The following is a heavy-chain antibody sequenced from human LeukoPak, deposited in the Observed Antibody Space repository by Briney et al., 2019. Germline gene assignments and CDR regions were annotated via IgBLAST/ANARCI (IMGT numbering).Heavy chain of an antibody. Sequence: GGSLRLSCAASGFTFSSYSKNWVRQAPGKGLEWVSPISSSSSYIYYADSVKGRFTISRDNAKNSLYLQMNSLRAEDTAVYYCARDRERWLQFRYYFDYWGQGTLVTVSS. J-gene: IGHJ4*02. CDR3: ARDRERWLQFRYYFDY. CDR2: ISSSSSYI. CDR1: GFTFSSYS. V-gene: IGHV3-21*01. D-gene: IGHD5-12*01.